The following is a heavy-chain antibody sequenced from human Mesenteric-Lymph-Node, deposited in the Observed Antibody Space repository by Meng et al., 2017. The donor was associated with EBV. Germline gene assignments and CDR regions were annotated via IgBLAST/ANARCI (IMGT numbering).Heavy chain of an antibody. V-gene: IGHV7-4-1*02. D-gene: IGHD4-23*01. CDR3: ARADDYGGNPDN. J-gene: IGHJ4*02. CDR1: GYTFTNYA. CDR2: INTNSGNP. Sequence: QVQLVQSVSELKKPGASVKVSCKTSGYTFTNYAMNWVRQAPGQGLEWMGWINTNSGNPTYAQGFTGRCVFSLDTSASTAYMQISNLKAEDTAVYYCARADDYGGNPDNWGQGTLVTVSS.